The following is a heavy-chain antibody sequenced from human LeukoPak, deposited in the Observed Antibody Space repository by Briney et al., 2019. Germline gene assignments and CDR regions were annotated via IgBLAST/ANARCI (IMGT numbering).Heavy chain of an antibody. D-gene: IGHD2-15*01. V-gene: IGHV3-64*01. CDR3: ARDRGWSVPNYGMDV. CDR1: GFSFSSHA. J-gene: IGHJ6*02. CDR2: ISNNGGNT. Sequence: GGSLRLSCVASGFSFSSHAMHWVRQAPGKGLEYVSAISNNGGNTYYASSVKGKFTISRDNSKNTLYLQMGSLRSENMAVYYCARDRGWSVPNYGMDVWGQGTTVTVSS.